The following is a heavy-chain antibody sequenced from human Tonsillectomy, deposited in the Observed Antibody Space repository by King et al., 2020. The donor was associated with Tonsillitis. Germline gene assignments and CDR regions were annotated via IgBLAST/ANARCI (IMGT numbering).Heavy chain of an antibody. CDR2: ISYDGRDK. CDR3: ASPYCGGDCYDDYFDY. Sequence: QLVQSGGGVVQPGKSLRLSCTASGFPFSSFGMHWVRQAPGKGLEWVAVISYDGRDKYYADSVKGRFTISRDNSKNTLYLQLNSLRAEDTAVYYCASPYCGGDCYDDYFDYWGQGTLVPVSS. V-gene: IGHV3-30*03. CDR1: GFPFSSFG. D-gene: IGHD2-21*02. J-gene: IGHJ4*02.